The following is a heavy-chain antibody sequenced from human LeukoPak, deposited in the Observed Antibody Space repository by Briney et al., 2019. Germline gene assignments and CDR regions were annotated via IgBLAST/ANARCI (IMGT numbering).Heavy chain of an antibody. D-gene: IGHD2-15*01. CDR3: ARGIRGYCSGGSCAYYYYYYMDV. CDR2: ISWDGGST. J-gene: IGHJ6*03. Sequence: PGGSLRLSCAASGFTFDDYAMHWVRQAPGKGLEWVSLISWDGGSTYYADSVKGRFTISRDNSKNSLYLHMNSLRAEDTALYYCARGIRGYCSGGSCAYYYYYYMDVWGKGTTVTVSS. CDR1: GFTFDDYA. V-gene: IGHV3-43D*04.